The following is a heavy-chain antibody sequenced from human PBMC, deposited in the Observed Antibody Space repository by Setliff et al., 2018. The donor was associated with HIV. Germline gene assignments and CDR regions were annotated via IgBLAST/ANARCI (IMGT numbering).Heavy chain of an antibody. J-gene: IGHJ4*02. D-gene: IGHD6-19*01. CDR1: AGSIRSSTYY. CDR2: IYYSGST. V-gene: IGHV4-39*01. Sequence: SETLSLTCTVSAGSIRSSTYYWAWIRQPPGKGLEWIGTIYYSGSTYYNPSLKSRATISVDTSKNQFSLRLSSVTAADTAVYYCIIAYSSGWLAPMGFDSWGQGTLVTVSS. CDR3: IIAYSSGWLAPMGFDS.